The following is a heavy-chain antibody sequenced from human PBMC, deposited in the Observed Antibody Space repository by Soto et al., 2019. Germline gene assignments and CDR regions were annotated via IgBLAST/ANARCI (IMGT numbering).Heavy chain of an antibody. CDR1: GFSFSDHG. D-gene: IGHD3-9*01. CDR2: TSGSGGTT. V-gene: IGHV3-23*01. J-gene: IGHJ6*01. CDR3: AKTSKTNILTVYDV. Sequence: PGGSLGLCCEASGFSFSDHGMSWVRQAPGKGLEWVSVTSGSGGTTYYVDSVKGRFTISRDNSKNTLYLQMNSLRVEDTAVYYCAKTSKTNILTVYDVWGQGTTVTVSS.